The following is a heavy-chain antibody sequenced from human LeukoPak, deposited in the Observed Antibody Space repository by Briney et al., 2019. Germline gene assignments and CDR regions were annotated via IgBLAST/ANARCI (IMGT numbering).Heavy chain of an antibody. D-gene: IGHD3-10*01. Sequence: GGSLRLSCAASGFTFSSNTMTWVRQVSGKGLEWVSSIRGGGSDTHYAGTVRGRFTISRDNSKNTLYLQMHSLRAEDTAVYYCARCYTYGTTWFGGLDVWGQGTTVTVSS. J-gene: IGHJ6*02. CDR2: IRGGGSDT. CDR1: GFTFSSNT. V-gene: IGHV3-23*01. CDR3: ARCYTYGTTWFGGLDV.